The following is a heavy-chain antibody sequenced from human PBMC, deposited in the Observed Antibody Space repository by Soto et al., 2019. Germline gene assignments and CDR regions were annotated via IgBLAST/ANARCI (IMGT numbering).Heavy chain of an antibody. Sequence: QVQLVESGGGLVKPGRSLRLSWAASGFTFRSYGMPWVGQAPGKGREGVAVISYDGSNKYYADSVKGRFTISRDNSKNALYLQMNSLRAEDTAVYYCAKDTLHEYCSGGSCYGDYWGQGTLVTVSS. D-gene: IGHD2-15*01. V-gene: IGHV3-30*18. CDR3: AKDTLHEYCSGGSCYGDY. CDR1: GFTFRSYG. CDR2: ISYDGSNK. J-gene: IGHJ4*02.